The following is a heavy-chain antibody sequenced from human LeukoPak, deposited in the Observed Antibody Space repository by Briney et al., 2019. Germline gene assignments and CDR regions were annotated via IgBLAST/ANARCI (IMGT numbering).Heavy chain of an antibody. Sequence: SETLSLTCTVSGVSIRSYYWSWIRQPPGKGLEWIAYIYYSGSTNYNPSLKSRVTISVDTSKNQFSLKLSSVTAADTAVYYCARVYYSNSYDYWYFDLWGRGTLATVSS. CDR3: ARVYYSNSYDYWYFDL. CDR2: IYYSGST. D-gene: IGHD6-13*01. J-gene: IGHJ2*01. V-gene: IGHV4-59*01. CDR1: GVSIRSYY.